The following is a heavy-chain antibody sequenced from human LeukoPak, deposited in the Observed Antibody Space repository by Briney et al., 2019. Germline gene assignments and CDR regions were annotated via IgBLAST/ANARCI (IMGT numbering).Heavy chain of an antibody. CDR2: ISGSGGST. D-gene: IGHD2-2*01. CDR1: GFTFSSYA. V-gene: IGHV3-23*01. CDR3: AKVVIVVVPAEFDY. J-gene: IGHJ4*02. Sequence: GGSLRLSCAASGFTFSSYAMSWVRQAPGEGLEWVSAISGSGGSTYYADSVKGRFTISRDNSKNTLYLQMNSLRAEDTAVYYRAKVVIVVVPAEFDYWGQGTLVTVSS.